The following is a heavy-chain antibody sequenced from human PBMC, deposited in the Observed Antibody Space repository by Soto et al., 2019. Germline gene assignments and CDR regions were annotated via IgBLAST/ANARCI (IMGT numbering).Heavy chain of an antibody. CDR2: IYYSGGT. J-gene: IGHJ4*02. Sequence: VQLQESGPGLVKPSQTLSLTCTVSGGSISSTNYYWSWIRQHPGKGMEWIGNIYYSGGTYYNESRKSRIPISVDTSKIQFFLQLSSVTAEDTAVYYCASGEGGNSYFDYWGQGTLVTVSS. V-gene: IGHV4-31*03. D-gene: IGHD3-16*01. CDR3: ASGEGGNSYFDY. CDR1: GGSISSTNYY.